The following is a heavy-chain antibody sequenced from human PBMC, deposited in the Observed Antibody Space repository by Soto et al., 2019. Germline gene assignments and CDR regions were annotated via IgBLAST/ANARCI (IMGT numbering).Heavy chain of an antibody. CDR1: GYTFTSYG. V-gene: IGHV1-18*01. CDR3: ARVRDDILTGLDY. D-gene: IGHD3-9*01. Sequence: QVQLVQSGAEVKKPGASVKVSCKASGYTFTSYGISWVRQAPGQGLEWMGWISAYNGNTNYAQKLQGRVTMTTDTSPSKAYSELRSLRSDDTAVYYCARVRDDILTGLDYWGQGTLVTVSS. CDR2: ISAYNGNT. J-gene: IGHJ4*02.